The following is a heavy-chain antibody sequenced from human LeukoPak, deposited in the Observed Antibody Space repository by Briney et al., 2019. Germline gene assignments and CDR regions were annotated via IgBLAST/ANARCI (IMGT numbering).Heavy chain of an antibody. CDR2: IYTSGST. CDR3: ARGELYSGSYSDAFDI. CDR1: GGSISSGSYY. J-gene: IGHJ3*02. Sequence: SETLSLTCTVSGGSISSGSYYWSWIRQPAGKGLEWIGRIYTSGSTNYSPSLKSRVTISVDTSKNQFSLKLSSVTAADTAVYYCARGELYSGSYSDAFDIWGQGTMVTVSS. D-gene: IGHD1-26*01. V-gene: IGHV4-61*02.